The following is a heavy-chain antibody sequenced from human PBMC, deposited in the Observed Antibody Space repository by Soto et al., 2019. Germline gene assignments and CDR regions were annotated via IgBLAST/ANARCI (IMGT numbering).Heavy chain of an antibody. CDR3: AKQSIVVVIDGY. V-gene: IGHV3-48*03. CDR2: ISTSGNII. J-gene: IGHJ4*02. D-gene: IGHD3-22*01. Sequence: VGSLRLSCAASGFSSINYEMNWFRQAPGKGLEWVSYISTSGNIIYYADSVKGRFTISRDSAKNSLYLQMNSLRAEDTAVYYCAKQSIVVVIDGYWGQGTLVTVSS. CDR1: GFSSINYE.